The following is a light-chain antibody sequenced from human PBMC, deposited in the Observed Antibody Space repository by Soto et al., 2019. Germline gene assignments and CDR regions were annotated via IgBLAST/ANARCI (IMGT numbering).Light chain of an antibody. J-gene: IGLJ2*01. CDR2: EGS. V-gene: IGLV2-23*01. CDR3: CSFAGNNNLV. CDR1: SSDVGSYNL. Sequence: QSALTQPASVSGSPGQSSTISCTGTSSDVGSYNLVSWYQQHPGKAPKLMIYEGSKRPSGVSNRFSGSKSGNTASLTISGLQAEDEADYYCCSFAGNNNLVFGGGTKLTVL.